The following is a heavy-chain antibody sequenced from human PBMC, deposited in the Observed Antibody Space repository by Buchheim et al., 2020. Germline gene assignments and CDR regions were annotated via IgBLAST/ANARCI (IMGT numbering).Heavy chain of an antibody. CDR3: AGVPNYRPYFFEK. Sequence: EVQLAESGGGLVQPGRSLRLSCAASGFTFSTYEMNWVRQAPGKGLEWVASIDSSGTTTKYADSVRGRFTISRDNAKTSLYLQMSSPNVEDTAVYFCAGVPNYRPYFFEKWGPGTL. CDR2: IDSSGTTT. V-gene: IGHV3-48*03. D-gene: IGHD3-16*02. J-gene: IGHJ4*02. CDR1: GFTFSTYE.